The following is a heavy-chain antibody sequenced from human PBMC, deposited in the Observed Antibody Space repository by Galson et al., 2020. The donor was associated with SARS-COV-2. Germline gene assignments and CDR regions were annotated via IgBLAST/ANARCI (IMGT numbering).Heavy chain of an antibody. CDR1: GFTFSSYG. J-gene: IGHJ6*03. D-gene: IGHD3-3*01. V-gene: IGHV3-33*06. Sequence: QLGESLKISCAASGFTFSSYGMHWVRQAPGKGLEWVAVIWYDGSNKYYADSVKGRFTISRDNSKNTLYLQMNSLRAEDTAVYYCAKDLPIFGEWDYMDVWGKGTTVTVSS. CDR2: IWYDGSNK. CDR3: AKDLPIFGEWDYMDV.